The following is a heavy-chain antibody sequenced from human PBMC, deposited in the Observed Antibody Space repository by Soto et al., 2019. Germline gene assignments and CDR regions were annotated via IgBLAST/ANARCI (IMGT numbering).Heavy chain of an antibody. V-gene: IGHV1-3*05. Sequence: QVQLVQSGAEEKKPGASVKVSCKASGYTFTSYAMHWVRQAPGQRLEWMGWINAGNGNTKYSQKFQGRVTITRDTASSTAYMALSRLGSRDTAVYYCARGCLGYCSGGSCYPPSYWGQGTLVTVSS. J-gene: IGHJ4*02. CDR3: ARGCLGYCSGGSCYPPSY. CDR2: INAGNGNT. CDR1: GYTFTSYA. D-gene: IGHD2-15*01.